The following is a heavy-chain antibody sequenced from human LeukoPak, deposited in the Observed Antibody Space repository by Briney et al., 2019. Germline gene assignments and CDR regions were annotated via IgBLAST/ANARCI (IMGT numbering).Heavy chain of an antibody. D-gene: IGHD2-15*01. J-gene: IGHJ4*02. CDR2: INPNSGGT. CDR3: ARMSVGSRSGGNAAGYFDY. V-gene: IGHV1-2*02. CDR1: GYTFTGYY. Sequence: ASVKVSCKASGYTFTGYYMHWVRQAPGQGLEWMGWINPNSGGTNYAQKFQGRVTMTRDTSISTAYMELSRLRSDDTAVYYCARMSVGSRSGGNAAGYFDYWGQGTLVTVSS.